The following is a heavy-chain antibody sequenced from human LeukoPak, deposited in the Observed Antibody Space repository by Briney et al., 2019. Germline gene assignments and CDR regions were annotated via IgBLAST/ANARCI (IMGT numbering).Heavy chain of an antibody. V-gene: IGHV5-51*01. D-gene: IGHD6-19*01. J-gene: IGHJ3*02. CDR1: GYSFTSYW. CDR2: IYPGDSDT. CDR3: ARSVAVAGPGSAFDI. Sequence: GESQKISCKGSGYSFTSYWIGWVRQMPGKGLEWMGIIYPGDSDTRYSPSFQGQVTISADKSISTAYLQWSSLKASDTAMYYCARSVAVAGPGSAFDIWGQGTMVTVSS.